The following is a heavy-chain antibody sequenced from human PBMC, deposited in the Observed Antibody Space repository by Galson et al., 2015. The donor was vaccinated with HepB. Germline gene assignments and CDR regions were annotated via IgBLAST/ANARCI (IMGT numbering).Heavy chain of an antibody. CDR1: GFSFSNAW. Sequence: SLRLSCAASGFSFSNAWMSWVRQAPGKGLEWVGRIKSKADGETTDHAAPVKGRFTISRDDSKNTLYLQMNSLKTEDTAVYYCTVCGSYGFYFDYWGQGTLVTVSS. CDR2: IKSKADGETT. CDR3: TVCGSYGFYFDY. V-gene: IGHV3-15*01. D-gene: IGHD1-26*01. J-gene: IGHJ4*02.